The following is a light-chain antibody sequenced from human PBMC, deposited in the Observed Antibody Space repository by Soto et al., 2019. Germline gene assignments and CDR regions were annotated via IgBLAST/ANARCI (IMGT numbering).Light chain of an antibody. CDR2: GAS. V-gene: IGKV3-20*01. J-gene: IGKJ2*01. CDR3: QQGST. CDR1: QSVSSSY. Sequence: EIVLTQSPGTLSLSPGERATLSCRASQSVSSSYLAWYQQKPGQAPRLLIYGASSRATGIPDRFSGSGSGTDFTLNISRLEPEDFAVYYCQQGSTFGQGTKLEIK.